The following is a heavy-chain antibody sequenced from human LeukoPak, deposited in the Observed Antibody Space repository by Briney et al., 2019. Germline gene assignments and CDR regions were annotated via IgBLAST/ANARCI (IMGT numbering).Heavy chain of an antibody. CDR2: IYTGNRA. D-gene: IGHD3-10*01. Sequence: PGGSLRLSCVASGLSVSNNYVTWVRQAPGKGLEWVSVIYTGNRADYSDSVKGRFTMSRDNFRNTIYLQMNNLRADDTAVYYCATDRDPHYGMHVWGQGTTVIVSS. CDR3: ATDRDPHYGMHV. V-gene: IGHV3-53*01. CDR1: GLSVSNNY. J-gene: IGHJ6*02.